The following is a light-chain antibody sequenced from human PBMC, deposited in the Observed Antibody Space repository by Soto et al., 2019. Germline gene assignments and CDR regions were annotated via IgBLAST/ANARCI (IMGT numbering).Light chain of an antibody. CDR1: SSDVGGYNL. CDR2: EVS. Sequence: QSALTQPASVSGSPGQSITISCTGTSSDVGGYNLVSWYQQHPGKAPKLMIYEVSKRPSGVSNRFSGSKSGNTASLTISGLQAEDEADYYCCSYAGSSTFPYVFGTGTKLTVL. J-gene: IGLJ1*01. CDR3: CSYAGSSTFPYV. V-gene: IGLV2-23*02.